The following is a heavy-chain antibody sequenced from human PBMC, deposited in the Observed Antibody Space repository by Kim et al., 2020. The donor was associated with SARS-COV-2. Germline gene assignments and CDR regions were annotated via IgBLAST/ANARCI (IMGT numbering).Heavy chain of an antibody. D-gene: IGHD3-16*02. CDR3: VRDDYIGGSVRSTYYFGMDV. CDR1: GFTFSNYA. V-gene: IGHV3-33*05. CDR2: LSSDGSDK. J-gene: IGHJ6*02. Sequence: GGSLRLSCEGSGFTFSNYAMHWVRQAPGKGLEWVAVLSSDGSDKYYEDSMEGRFTISRDNSRNTLYLQMNNLRVEDTAIYYCVRDDYIGGSVRSTYYFGMDVWGQGTTVTVSS.